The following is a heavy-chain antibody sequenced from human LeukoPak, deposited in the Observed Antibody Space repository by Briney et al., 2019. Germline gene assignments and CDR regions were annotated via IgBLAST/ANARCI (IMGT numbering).Heavy chain of an antibody. CDR2: ISNDGVTT. V-gene: IGHV3-11*01. J-gene: IGHJ4*02. Sequence: GGSLRLSCAASGFNFRDFFMTRLRHTPGKGLEWLGYISNDGVTTKYAESMEGRLSISRDNAKNSLFLQMDSLRADDTAVYYCARDHRSLLDYWGQGNLVIVSS. CDR1: GFNFRDFF. CDR3: ARDHRSLLDY.